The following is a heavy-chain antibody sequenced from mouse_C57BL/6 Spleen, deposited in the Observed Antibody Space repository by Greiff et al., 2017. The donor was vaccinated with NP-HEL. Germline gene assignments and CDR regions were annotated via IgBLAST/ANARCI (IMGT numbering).Heavy chain of an antibody. CDR1: GFTFSDYG. J-gene: IGHJ4*01. CDR3: ARRYSYAMDY. CDR2: ISSGSSTI. V-gene: IGHV5-17*01. D-gene: IGHD1-1*01. Sequence: EVMLVESGGGLVKPGGSLKLSCAASGFTFSDYGMHWVRQAPETGLEWVAYISSGSSTIYYADTVKGRFTISRDNAKNTLFLQMTSLRSEDTAMYYCARRYSYAMDYWGQGTSVTVSS.